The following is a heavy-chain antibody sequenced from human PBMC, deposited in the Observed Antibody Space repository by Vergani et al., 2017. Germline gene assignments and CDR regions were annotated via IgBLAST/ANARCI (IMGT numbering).Heavy chain of an antibody. CDR2: ISSDGSNK. J-gene: IGHJ3*02. D-gene: IGHD5-24*01. CDR1: GFTFSSYG. CDR3: AKDGGDGYNFAFDI. Sequence: QVQLVETGGGVVQPGGSLRISCAASGFTFSSYGMHWGRQAPGKGLEWVAVISSDGSNKYYADSVKGRFTISRDNSKNTLYLQMNSLRAEDTAVYYCAKDGGDGYNFAFDIWGQGTMVTVSS. V-gene: IGHV3-30*18.